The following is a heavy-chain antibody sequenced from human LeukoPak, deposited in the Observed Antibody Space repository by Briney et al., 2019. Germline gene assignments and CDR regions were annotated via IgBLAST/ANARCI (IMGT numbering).Heavy chain of an antibody. D-gene: IGHD3-22*01. Sequence: SETLSLTCTVSGGSISTGGYYWSWVRQHPGKGLEWIGNIYYSGSTYYSPSLKSRVTMSVDTSKNQFSLTLISVTAADTAVYFCARAAPNYYDSSGSLRNPYFDYWGQGTLVTVSS. J-gene: IGHJ4*02. CDR2: IYYSGST. CDR3: ARAAPNYYDSSGSLRNPYFDY. CDR1: GGSISTGGYY. V-gene: IGHV4-31*03.